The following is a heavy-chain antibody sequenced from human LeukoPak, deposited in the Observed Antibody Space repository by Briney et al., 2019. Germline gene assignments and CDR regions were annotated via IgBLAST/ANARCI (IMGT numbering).Heavy chain of an antibody. V-gene: IGHV4-34*01. J-gene: IGHJ4*02. D-gene: IGHD5-18*01. CDR3: ERGIQISLVDTAMLRGYYFDY. CDR2: INHSGST. CDR1: GGSFSAYY. Sequence: PSETLSLTFAVHGGSFSAYYWSWFRQPPGKGLEWIGEINHSGSTNYNPSLKSRVTISVDTSKNQFSLKLSSVTVADPAVYYCERGIQISLVDTAMLRGYYFDYWGQGTLVTVSS.